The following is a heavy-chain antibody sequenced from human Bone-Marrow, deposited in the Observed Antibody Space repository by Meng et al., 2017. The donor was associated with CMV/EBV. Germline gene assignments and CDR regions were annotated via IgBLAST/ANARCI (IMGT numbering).Heavy chain of an antibody. J-gene: IGHJ4*02. D-gene: IGHD7-27*01. V-gene: IGHV3-23*01. CDR2: CGRAGGT. CDR3: AKVGTPNWRSGSYYFDY. CDR1: FTFSSYG. Sequence: FTFSSYGMSWVRQAPGKGLEWVSTCGRAGGTYYADSVKGRFTISRDNSKNTLHLQMNSLRAEDTAVYYCAKVGTPNWRSGSYYFDYWGQGTLVTVSS.